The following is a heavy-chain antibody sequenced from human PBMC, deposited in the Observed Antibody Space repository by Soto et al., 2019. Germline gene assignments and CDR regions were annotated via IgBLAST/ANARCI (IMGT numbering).Heavy chain of an antibody. CDR1: GTAFSSHW. D-gene: IGHD6-13*01. CDR2: VKPDGSEK. J-gene: IGHJ4*02. CDR3: ARDPWDSLVPPGY. Sequence: EAQLVESGGGLVQPGGSLRLSCAASGTAFSSHWMSWVRQAPGKGLEWVANVKPDGSEKYYVDSVKGRFTISRDNANISRYLQMNSLRAEDTAVYYCARDPWDSLVPPGYWGQGTLVTVSS. V-gene: IGHV3-7*03.